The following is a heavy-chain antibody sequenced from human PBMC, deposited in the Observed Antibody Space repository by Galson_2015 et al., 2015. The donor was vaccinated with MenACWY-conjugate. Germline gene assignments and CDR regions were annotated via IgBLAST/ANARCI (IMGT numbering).Heavy chain of an antibody. J-gene: IGHJ4*02. CDR3: ARGYGSGSFYKY. CDR1: GGSSSGNY. V-gene: IGHV4-34*01. D-gene: IGHD3-10*01. CDR2: INQSGST. Sequence: ETLSLTCAVYGGSSSGNYWSWIRQPPGKGLEWIGEINQSGSTNYSPSLKSRATMSVDTSKNQFSLKLISVTASDTAVYFCARGYGSGSFYKYWGQGSQVTVSS.